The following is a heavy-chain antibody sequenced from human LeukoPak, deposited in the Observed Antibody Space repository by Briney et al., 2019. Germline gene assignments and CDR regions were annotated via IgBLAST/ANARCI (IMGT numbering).Heavy chain of an antibody. CDR1: GFTFSSYS. D-gene: IGHD6-19*01. V-gene: IGHV3-48*02. CDR3: ARDYRSSSGWTVDY. Sequence: GGSLRLSCAASGFTFSSYSMNWVRQAPGKGLEWVSYISTSSSTIYYADSVKGRFTISRDNAKNSLNLQMNSLRDEDAAVYYCARDYRSSSGWTVDYWGQGTLVTVSS. J-gene: IGHJ4*02. CDR2: ISTSSSTI.